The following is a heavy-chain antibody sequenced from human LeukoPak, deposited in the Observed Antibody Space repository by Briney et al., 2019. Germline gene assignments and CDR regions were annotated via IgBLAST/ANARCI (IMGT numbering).Heavy chain of an antibody. V-gene: IGHV3-23*01. D-gene: IGHD3-3*01. J-gene: IGHJ4*02. CDR1: GFTFSSYA. Sequence: GASLRLSCAASGFTFSSYAMSWVRQAPGKGLEWVSAISGSGGSTYYADSVEGRFTISRDNSKNTLYLQMNSLRAEDTAVYYCAKDQAYDFWSGYYITGVDYWGQGTLVTVSS. CDR2: ISGSGGST. CDR3: AKDQAYDFWSGYYITGVDY.